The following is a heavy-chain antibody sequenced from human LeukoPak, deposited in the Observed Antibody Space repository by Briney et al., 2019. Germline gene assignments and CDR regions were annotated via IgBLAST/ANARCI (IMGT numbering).Heavy chain of an antibody. V-gene: IGHV1-69*13. J-gene: IGHJ6*02. Sequence: ASVKVSCKASGGTFSSYAISWVRQAPGQGLEWMGGIIPIFGTANYAQKFQGRVTITADESTSTAYMELSSLRSEDTAVYYCARGIAVAGSVGYYYYGMDVWGQGTTVTVSS. D-gene: IGHD6-19*01. CDR3: ARGIAVAGSVGYYYYGMDV. CDR1: GGTFSSYA. CDR2: IIPIFGTA.